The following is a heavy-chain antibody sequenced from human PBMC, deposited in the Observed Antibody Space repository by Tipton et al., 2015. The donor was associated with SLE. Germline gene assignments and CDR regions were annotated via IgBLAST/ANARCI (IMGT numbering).Heavy chain of an antibody. J-gene: IGHJ5*02. CDR1: GGSITNHY. D-gene: IGHD6-13*01. CDR2: IHYSGTT. CDR3: AAEQQQPGTFDP. V-gene: IGHV4-59*11. Sequence: TLSLTCTVSGGSITNHYWNWIRQPPGKGLEWIGYIHYSGTTHDNPSLKSRVTISLDTSRNHFSLKMHSVTAADTAIYYCAAEQQQPGTFDPWGQGTLVTVSS.